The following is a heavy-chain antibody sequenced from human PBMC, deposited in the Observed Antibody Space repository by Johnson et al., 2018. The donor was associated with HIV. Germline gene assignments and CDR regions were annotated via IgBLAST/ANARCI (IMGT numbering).Heavy chain of an antibody. CDR3: AKAQTSHSACDI. V-gene: IGHV3-30*04. CDR2: ISYDGSNK. J-gene: IGHJ3*02. Sequence: QVQLVESGGGVVQPGRSLRLSCAASGFTFSSYAMHWVRQAPGKGLEWVAVISYDGSNKYYADSVKGRFTISRDNSKNTLYLQMNSLRAEDPAVYYCAKAQTSHSACDIWGQGTMVTVSS. CDR1: GFTFSSYA. D-gene: IGHD1/OR15-1a*01.